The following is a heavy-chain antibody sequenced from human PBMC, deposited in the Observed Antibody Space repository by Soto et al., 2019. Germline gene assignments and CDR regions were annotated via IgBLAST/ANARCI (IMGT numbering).Heavy chain of an antibody. Sequence: LRLSCAASGFTVSSNYMSWVRQAPGKGLEWVSVIYSGGSTYYADSVKGRFTISRDNSKNTLYLQMNSLRAEDTAVYYCASTDYSNYVYYYYGMDVWGQGTTVTVSS. D-gene: IGHD4-4*01. CDR1: GFTVSSNY. CDR3: ASTDYSNYVYYYYGMDV. CDR2: IYSGGST. V-gene: IGHV3-53*01. J-gene: IGHJ6*02.